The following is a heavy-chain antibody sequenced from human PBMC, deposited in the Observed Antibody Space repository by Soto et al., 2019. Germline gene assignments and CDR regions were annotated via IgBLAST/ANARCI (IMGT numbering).Heavy chain of an antibody. CDR1: GGTFSSYA. V-gene: IGHV1-69*01. CDR3: ARANRFHAGYYYFGMDV. J-gene: IGHJ6*02. D-gene: IGHD3-16*02. CDR2: IIPVFGVA. Sequence: QVQLVQSGAEVQKPGSSVKVSCKASGGTFSSYAITWLRQAPGQGLEWVGGIIPVFGVAKYSQNFQGRVTITADEYTNTAHMELRSLRSEDTAVYYCARANRFHAGYYYFGMDVWGQGTKVTVSS.